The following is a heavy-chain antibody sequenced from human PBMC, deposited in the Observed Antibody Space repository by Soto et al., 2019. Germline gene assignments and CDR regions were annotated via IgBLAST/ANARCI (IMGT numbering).Heavy chain of an antibody. V-gene: IGHV4-59*08. CDR1: GGSISSYY. CDR2: IYYSGST. J-gene: IGHJ5*02. CDR3: ARRVYGSGPNWFDP. D-gene: IGHD3-10*01. Sequence: TSETLSLTCTVSGGSISSYYWSWIRQPPGKGLEWIGYIYYSGSTNYNPSLKSRVTISVDTSKNQFSLKLSSVTAADTAVYYCARRVYGSGPNWFDPWGQGTLVTVSS.